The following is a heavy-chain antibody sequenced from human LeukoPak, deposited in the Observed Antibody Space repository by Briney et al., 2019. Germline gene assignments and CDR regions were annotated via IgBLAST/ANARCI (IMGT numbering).Heavy chain of an antibody. CDR2: ISSSSSYI. Sequence: GGSLRLSCAASGFTFSRYSMNWVRQAPGKGLVWVSSISSSSSYIYYADSVKGRFTISRDNAKNSLYLQMNSLTDEDTAVYYCARGGGSGRYGLPFDSWGQGTLVTVSS. J-gene: IGHJ4*02. CDR1: GFTFSRYS. CDR3: ARGGGSGRYGLPFDS. V-gene: IGHV3-21*01. D-gene: IGHD6-13*01.